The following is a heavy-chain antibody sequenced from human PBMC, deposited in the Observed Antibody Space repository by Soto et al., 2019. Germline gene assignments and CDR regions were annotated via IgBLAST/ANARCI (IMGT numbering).Heavy chain of an antibody. CDR2: IYYSGST. J-gene: IGHJ5*02. CDR1: GGSISSSSYY. D-gene: IGHD3-3*01. CDR3: ARHYDLNWFDP. V-gene: IGHV4-39*01. Sequence: SETLSLTFTVSGGSISSSSYYWGWIRQPPGKGLEWIGSIYYSGSTYYNPSLKSRVTISVDTSKNQFSLKLSSATAADTAVYYCARHYDLNWFDPWGQGTLVTVS.